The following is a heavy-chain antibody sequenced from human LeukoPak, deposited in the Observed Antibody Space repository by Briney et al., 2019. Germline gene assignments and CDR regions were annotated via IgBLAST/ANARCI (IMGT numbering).Heavy chain of an antibody. D-gene: IGHD2/OR15-2a*01. V-gene: IGHV3-23*01. CDR2: ISGSGGST. CDR3: AKDSAKKYDDY. Sequence: GGSLRLSCAASGFTFRSYGLTWVRQAPGKGLEWVSGISGSGGSTYYADSVKGRFTISRDNSKNTLYLQMNSLRAEDTAVYYCAKDSAKKYDDYWGQGTLVTVSS. CDR1: GFTFRSYG. J-gene: IGHJ4*02.